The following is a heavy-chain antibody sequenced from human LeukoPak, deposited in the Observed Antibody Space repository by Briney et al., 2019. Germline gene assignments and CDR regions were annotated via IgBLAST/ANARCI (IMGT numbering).Heavy chain of an antibody. Sequence: ASVKVSCKXSGYTFTSYGISWVRQSPGQGLEWMGWISAYNGNTNYAQKLQGRVTMTTDTSTSTAYMELRSLRSDDTAAYYCAREVSDAFDIWGQGTMVTVSS. V-gene: IGHV1-18*01. J-gene: IGHJ3*02. D-gene: IGHD1-14*01. CDR3: AREVSDAFDI. CDR1: GYTFTSYG. CDR2: ISAYNGNT.